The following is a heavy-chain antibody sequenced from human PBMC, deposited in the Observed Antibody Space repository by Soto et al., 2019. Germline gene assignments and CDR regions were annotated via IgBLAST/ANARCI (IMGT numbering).Heavy chain of an antibody. CDR1: GFTFSSYG. D-gene: IGHD1-26*01. J-gene: IGHJ4*02. CDR2: IWYDGSNK. CDR3: ARDQVGGSYSTPPGRYFDY. V-gene: IGHV3-33*01. Sequence: QVQLVESGGGVVQPGRSLRLSCAASGFTFSSYGMHWVRQATGKGLEWVAVIWYDGSNKYYADSVKGRFTISRDNSKNTLYLQMNSLRAEDTAVYYCARDQVGGSYSTPPGRYFDYWGQGTLVTVSS.